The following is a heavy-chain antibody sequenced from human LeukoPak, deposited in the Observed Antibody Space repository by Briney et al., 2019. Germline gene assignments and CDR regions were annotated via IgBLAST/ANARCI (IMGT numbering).Heavy chain of an antibody. Sequence: GGSLRLSCAASGFTFSSYSMNWVRQAPGKGLEWVSSISSRSTYIYHADSVKGRFTISRDNAKNSLFLQMNSLRAEDTAVYFCAKSTRAVMAMMDVWGKGTTVTVSS. V-gene: IGHV3-21*01. CDR1: GFTFSSYS. CDR2: ISSRSTYI. J-gene: IGHJ6*04. D-gene: IGHD3-16*01. CDR3: AKSTRAVMAMMDV.